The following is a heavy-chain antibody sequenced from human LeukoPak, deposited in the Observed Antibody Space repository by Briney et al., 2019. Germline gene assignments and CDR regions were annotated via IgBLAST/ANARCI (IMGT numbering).Heavy chain of an antibody. CDR3: ARVSPQLQPSDY. CDR1: GYTFTAYY. V-gene: IGHV1-2*02. Sequence: ASVTVSCKASGYTFTAYYMHWVRQAPGQGLEWMGWINPNSGGTNYAQSFQGRVTMTRDTSISTAYMELSRLKSDDTAVYYCARVSPQLQPSDYWGQGTLVTVSS. CDR2: INPNSGGT. D-gene: IGHD1-1*01. J-gene: IGHJ4*02.